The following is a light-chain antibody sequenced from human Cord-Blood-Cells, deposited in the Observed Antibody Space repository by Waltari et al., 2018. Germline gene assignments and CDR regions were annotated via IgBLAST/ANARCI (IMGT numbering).Light chain of an antibody. J-gene: IGLJ3*02. CDR2: EGR. CDR1: SSDVGSYNL. CDR3: CSYAGSSTLV. Sequence: QSALTQPASVSGSPGQSITISCTGTSSDVGSYNLVSWYQQHPGKAPKPMIYEGRKGPSXXSNXXXGSKSGNTXXLTIXGLQAEDEADYYCCSYAGSSTLVFGGGTXLXVL. V-gene: IGLV2-23*01.